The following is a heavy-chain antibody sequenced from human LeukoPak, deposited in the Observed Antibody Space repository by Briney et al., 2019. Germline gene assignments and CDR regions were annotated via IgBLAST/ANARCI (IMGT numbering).Heavy chain of an antibody. D-gene: IGHD1-7*01. J-gene: IGHJ5*02. CDR2: IIPVTGTT. V-gene: IGHV1-69*13. CDR1: GGIFTNYI. CDR3: ARDWGLIGSTDWGGHENWFDP. Sequence: SVKVSCKASGGIFTNYIISWVRQAPGQGLEWMGGIIPVTGTTNYAQKFQDRVTITADEATTTAYMELSSLRSEDTAVYYCARDWGLIGSTDWGGHENWFDPWGQGTLVTVSS.